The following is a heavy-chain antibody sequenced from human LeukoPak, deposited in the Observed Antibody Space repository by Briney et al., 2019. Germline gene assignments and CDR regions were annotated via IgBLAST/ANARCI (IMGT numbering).Heavy chain of an antibody. CDR3: ARGQDYGDYGNYGMDV. CDR2: INPHSGGT. CDR1: GYTFTAYY. D-gene: IGHD4-17*01. J-gene: IGHJ6*02. Sequence: ASVKVSCKASGYTFTAYYMHWVRQAPGQGLEWMGWINPHSGGTNYAQNFQGRVTMTRDTSISTAYMELSRLRSDDTAVYHCARGQDYGDYGNYGMDVWGQGTTVTVSS. V-gene: IGHV1-2*02.